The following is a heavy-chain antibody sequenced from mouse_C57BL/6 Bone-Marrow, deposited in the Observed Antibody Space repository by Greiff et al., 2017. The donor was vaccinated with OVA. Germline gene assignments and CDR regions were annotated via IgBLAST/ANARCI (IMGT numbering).Heavy chain of an antibody. D-gene: IGHD2-5*01. J-gene: IGHJ4*01. CDR3: ARHPLYSNYEENYAMDY. V-gene: IGHV5-6*03. CDR2: ISSGGSYT. Sequence: EVNVVESGGGLVQPGGSLKLSCAASGFTFSSYGMSWVRQTPDKRLEWVATISSGGSYTYYPDSVKGRFTISRDNAKNTLYLQMSSLKSEDTAMYYCARHPLYSNYEENYAMDYWGQGTSVTVSS. CDR1: GFTFSSYG.